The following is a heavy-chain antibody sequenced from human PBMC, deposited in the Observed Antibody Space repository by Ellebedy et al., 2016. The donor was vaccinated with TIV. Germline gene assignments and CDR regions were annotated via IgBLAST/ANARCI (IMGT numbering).Heavy chain of an antibody. V-gene: IGHV3-7*03. CDR1: RFTFSSYW. D-gene: IGHD3-3*01. CDR3: ARKSPTFFGVITNNYGMDV. Sequence: GESLKISCGGSRFTFSSYWMSWVRQAPGKGLEWVASIKQAGTEKYYVDSVKGRFTISRDNAKNSMYLQMNSLSVDDTAVYYCARKSPTFFGVITNNYGMDVWGQGTTVTASS. CDR2: IKQAGTEK. J-gene: IGHJ6*02.